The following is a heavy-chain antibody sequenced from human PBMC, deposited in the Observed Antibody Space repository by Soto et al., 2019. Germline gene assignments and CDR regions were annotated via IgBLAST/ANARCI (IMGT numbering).Heavy chain of an antibody. CDR3: ARAKARDFCSTSCYGLAFDL. Sequence: SETLSLTCTVSGGSISSYYWSWIRQPPGKGLEWIGYIYYSGSTNYNPSLKSRVTISVDTSKNQFSLKLSSVTAADTAVYYCARAKARDFCSTSCYGLAFDLFGQRSVVPVS. CDR1: GGSISSYY. D-gene: IGHD2-2*01. V-gene: IGHV4-59*01. CDR2: IYYSGST. J-gene: IGHJ3*01.